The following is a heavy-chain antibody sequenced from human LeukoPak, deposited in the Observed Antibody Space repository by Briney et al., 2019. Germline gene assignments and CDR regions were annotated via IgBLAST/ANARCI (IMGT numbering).Heavy chain of an antibody. D-gene: IGHD2-21*01. J-gene: IGHJ3*02. CDR2: IIPILGIA. Sequence: ASVKVSCKASGGTFSSYAISWVRQAPGQELEWMGRIIPILGIANYAQKFQGRVTITADKSTSTAYMELSSLRSEDTAVYYCASNIAPRNAFDIWGQGTMVTVSS. CDR3: ASNIAPRNAFDI. CDR1: GGTFSSYA. V-gene: IGHV1-69*04.